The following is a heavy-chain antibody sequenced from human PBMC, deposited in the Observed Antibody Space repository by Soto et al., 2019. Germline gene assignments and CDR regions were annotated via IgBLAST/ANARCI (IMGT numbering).Heavy chain of an antibody. CDR3: ARWLARGDY. J-gene: IGHJ4*02. D-gene: IGHD3-22*01. CDR1: GGSFSGYY. CDR2: INHSGST. V-gene: IGHV4-34*01. Sequence: LSLTCAVYGGSFSGYYWSWIRQPPGKGLEWIGEINHSGSTNYNPSLKSRVTISVDTSKNQFSLKLSSVTAADTAVYYCARWLARGDYWGQGTLVTVSS.